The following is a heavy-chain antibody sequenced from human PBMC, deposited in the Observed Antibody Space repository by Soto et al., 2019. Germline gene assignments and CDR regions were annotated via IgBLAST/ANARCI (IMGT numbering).Heavy chain of an antibody. D-gene: IGHD6-13*01. Sequence: SETLSLTCTVSGGSISSYYWIWIRQPPGKGLEWIGYIYYSGSTNYNPSLRSRVTISVDTSKNQFSLKLSSVTAADTAVYYCAKSGIAAAGFDYWGQGTLVTVSS. J-gene: IGHJ4*02. V-gene: IGHV4-59*01. CDR1: GGSISSYY. CDR2: IYYSGST. CDR3: AKSGIAAAGFDY.